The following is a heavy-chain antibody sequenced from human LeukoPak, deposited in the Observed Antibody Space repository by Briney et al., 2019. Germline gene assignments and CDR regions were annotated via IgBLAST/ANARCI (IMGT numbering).Heavy chain of an antibody. D-gene: IGHD6-13*01. J-gene: IGHJ4*02. CDR2: INHRGSA. CDR3: ARGCVAATGLDCAEFDH. Sequence: SETLSLTCAVSGGPFSGYYWTWIRQSPEKGLEWIGEINHRGSANYNASIRSRVTISVDTSRNQFSLTMSPVTVADTADYCARGCVAATGLDCAEFDHWGQGALVTVSS. V-gene: IGHV4-34*01. CDR1: GGPFSGYY.